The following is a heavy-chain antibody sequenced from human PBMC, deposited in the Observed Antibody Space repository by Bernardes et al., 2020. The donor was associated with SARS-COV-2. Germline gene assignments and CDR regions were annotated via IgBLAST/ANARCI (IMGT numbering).Heavy chain of an antibody. D-gene: IGHD3-10*01. Sequence: GGSLRLSCAASGCSFSSFGMTWVRQAPGKGLEWVSFMSGGGSNIYYANSVRGRFTISRDYSKNTLHLQMNSLRVEDTAIYYCATVSYGSGNFYIGSGLDHWGQGTLVTVSS. CDR2: MSGGGSNI. V-gene: IGHV3-23*01. CDR3: ATVSYGSGNFYIGSGLDH. J-gene: IGHJ4*02. CDR1: GCSFSSFG.